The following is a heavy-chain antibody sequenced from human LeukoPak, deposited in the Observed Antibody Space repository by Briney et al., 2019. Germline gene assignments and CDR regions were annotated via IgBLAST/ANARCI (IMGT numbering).Heavy chain of an antibody. CDR2: IYYSGCT. J-gene: IGHJ4*02. CDR3: ARRYYGVYVDY. Sequence: SETLSLTCTVSGGSISSSSYYWGWIRQPPGKGLEWIGSIYYSGCTYYNPSLKSRVTISVDTSKNQFSLKLSSVTAADTAVYYCARRYYGVYVDYWGQGTLVTVSS. CDR1: GGSISSSSYY. V-gene: IGHV4-39*01. D-gene: IGHD4-17*01.